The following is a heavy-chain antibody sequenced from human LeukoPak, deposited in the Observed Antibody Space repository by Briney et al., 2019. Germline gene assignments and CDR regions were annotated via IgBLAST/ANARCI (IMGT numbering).Heavy chain of an antibody. CDR1: GYSFTGYY. D-gene: IGHD3-10*01. CDR2: INPNSGGT. J-gene: IGHJ5*02. Sequence: ASVKVSCKASGYSFTGYYMYWVRQAPGQGLEWMGWINPNSGGTNYVQKFQGRVTMTRDTSISTAYMELRSLRSDDTAVYYCARVWFGEYSSYNWFDPWGQGTLVTVSS. V-gene: IGHV1-2*02. CDR3: ARVWFGEYSSYNWFDP.